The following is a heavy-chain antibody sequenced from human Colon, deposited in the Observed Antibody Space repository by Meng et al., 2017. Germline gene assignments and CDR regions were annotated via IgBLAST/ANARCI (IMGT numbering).Heavy chain of an antibody. D-gene: IGHD3-22*01. V-gene: IGHV1-18*01. Sequence: ASVKVSCKASGYTFTSYGISWVRQAPGQGLEWMGWISAYNGNTNYAQKLQGRVTMTTDTSTSTAYMGLRSLRSDDTAVYYCARAVHDSSGYYFSTSWYFDLWGRGTLVTVSS. CDR2: ISAYNGNT. CDR3: ARAVHDSSGYYFSTSWYFDL. CDR1: GYTFTSYG. J-gene: IGHJ2*01.